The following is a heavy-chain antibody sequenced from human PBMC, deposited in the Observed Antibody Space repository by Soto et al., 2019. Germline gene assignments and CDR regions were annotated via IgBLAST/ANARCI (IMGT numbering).Heavy chain of an antibody. D-gene: IGHD6-19*01. J-gene: IGHJ2*01. V-gene: IGHV3-23*01. CDR1: GFTFSSYA. Sequence: EVQLLESGGGLVQPGGSLRLSCAASGFTFSSYAMSWVRQAPGKGLEWVSAISGSGGSTYYADSVKGRFTISRDNSKNTLYLQRNSLRAEDTAVYYCAKGQGIAVAPLVWYFDLWGRGTLVTVSS. CDR3: AKGQGIAVAPLVWYFDL. CDR2: ISGSGGST.